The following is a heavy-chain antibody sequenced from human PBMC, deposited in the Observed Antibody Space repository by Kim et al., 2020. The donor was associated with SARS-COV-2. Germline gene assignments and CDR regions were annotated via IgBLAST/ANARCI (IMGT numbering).Heavy chain of an antibody. D-gene: IGHD5-18*01. Sequence: GESLKISCKGSGYSFTSYWIGWVRQMPGKGLEWMGIIYPGDSDTRYSPSFQGQVTISADKSISTAYLQWSSLKASDTAMYYCARQGWVDTAMENAFDLWGQGTMVTVSS. CDR1: GYSFTSYW. J-gene: IGHJ3*01. CDR2: IYPGDSDT. V-gene: IGHV5-51*01. CDR3: ARQGWVDTAMENAFDL.